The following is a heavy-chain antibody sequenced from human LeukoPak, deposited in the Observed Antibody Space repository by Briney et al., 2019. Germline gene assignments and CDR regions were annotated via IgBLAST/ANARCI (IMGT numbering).Heavy chain of an antibody. CDR1: GFTFSSYA. V-gene: IGHV3-23*01. CDR3: AREGYSPY. J-gene: IGHJ4*02. D-gene: IGHD6-13*01. Sequence: GGSLRLSCAASGFTFSSYAMSWVRQAPGKGLEWVSAFIGTGGSTIYADSVKGRFTISRDNAKNSLYLQMNSLRAEDTAVYYCAREGYSPYWGQGTLVTVSS. CDR2: FIGTGGST.